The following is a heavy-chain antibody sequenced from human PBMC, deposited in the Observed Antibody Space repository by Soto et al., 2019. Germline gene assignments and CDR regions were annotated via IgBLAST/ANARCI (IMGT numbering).Heavy chain of an antibody. CDR1: GGSISSGGYS. V-gene: IGHV4-30-2*01. CDR3: ARAPSTTIFGVVIINWFDT. J-gene: IGHJ5*02. D-gene: IGHD3-3*01. Sequence: PSETLSLTCAVSGGSISSGGYSWSWIRQPPGKGLEWIGYIYHSGSTYYNPSLKSRVTISVDRSKNQFSLKLSSVTAADTAVYYCARAPSTTIFGVVIINWFDTWGQGTMVTVSS. CDR2: IYHSGST.